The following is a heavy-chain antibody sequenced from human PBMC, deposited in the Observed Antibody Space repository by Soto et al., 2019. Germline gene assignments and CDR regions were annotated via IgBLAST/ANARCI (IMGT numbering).Heavy chain of an antibody. D-gene: IGHD6-6*01. J-gene: IGHJ4*02. CDR1: SASLSSSTYS. CDR2: IYYSGNT. CDR3: ASSSPFHY. V-gene: IGHV4-39*01. Sequence: XXTLSLTCSVSSASLSSSTYSWSWIRQPPGRGPEWIGSIYYSGNTYYKPSLKSRVSISIDTSRNQFSLKLTSVTAADTGVYYCASSSPFHYWGPGILVTVSS.